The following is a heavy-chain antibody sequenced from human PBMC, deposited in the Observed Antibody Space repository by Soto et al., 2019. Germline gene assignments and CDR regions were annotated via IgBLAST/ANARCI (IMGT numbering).Heavy chain of an antibody. CDR2: IYYSGST. CDR1: GGSISSYY. V-gene: IGHV4-59*08. CDR3: AGGAVTDQAYYYYYYMDV. Sequence: QVQLQESGPGLVKPSETLSLTCTVSGGSISSYYWSWIRQPPGKGLEWIGYIYYSGSTNYNPSLKSRVTISVDTSKNQCSLKLSSVTAADTAVYYCAGGAVTDQAYYYYYYMDVWGKGPTVTVS. J-gene: IGHJ6*03. D-gene: IGHD2-21*02.